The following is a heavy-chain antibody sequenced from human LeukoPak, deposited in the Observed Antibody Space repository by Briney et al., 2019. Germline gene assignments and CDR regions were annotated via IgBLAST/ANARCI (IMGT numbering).Heavy chain of an antibody. CDR1: GFTFGSYD. CDR3: ARGSTALDY. Sequence: GGSLRLSCAASGFTFGSYDMHWVRQATGKGLEWVSAIGTAGDTYYPGSVKGRFTISRDNAKNTLYLQMNSLRAEDTAVYYCARGSTALDYWGQGTLVIVSS. CDR2: IGTAGDT. J-gene: IGHJ4*02. D-gene: IGHD4-17*01. V-gene: IGHV3-13*01.